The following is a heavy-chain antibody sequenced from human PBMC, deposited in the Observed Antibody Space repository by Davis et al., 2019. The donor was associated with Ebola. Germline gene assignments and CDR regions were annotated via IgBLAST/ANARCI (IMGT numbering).Heavy chain of an antibody. Sequence: PGGSLRPSCTVPDASVSGHYWNWFRQPPGKGLEWIWFISGSGRTSYNPSLKSRVTISADTTKNQFSLNLSSVTAADTAVYFCARFGEGAYWGQGTLVTVSS. D-gene: IGHD2-21*01. J-gene: IGHJ4*02. CDR3: ARFGEGAY. CDR1: DASVSGHY. CDR2: ISGSGRT. V-gene: IGHV4-59*02.